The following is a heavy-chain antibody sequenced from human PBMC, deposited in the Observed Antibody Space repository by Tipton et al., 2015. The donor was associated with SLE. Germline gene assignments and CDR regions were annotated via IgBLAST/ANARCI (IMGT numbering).Heavy chain of an antibody. Sequence: SLRLSCTASGFTFGDYAMSWVRQAPGKGLEWVGFIRSKAYGGTTEYAASVKSRFTISRDDSKSIAYLQMNSLKTEDTAVYYCTRGASGSTGYWGQGTLVTVSS. V-gene: IGHV3-49*04. CDR1: GFTFGDYA. J-gene: IGHJ4*02. D-gene: IGHD1-26*01. CDR3: TRGASGSTGY. CDR2: IRSKAYGGTT.